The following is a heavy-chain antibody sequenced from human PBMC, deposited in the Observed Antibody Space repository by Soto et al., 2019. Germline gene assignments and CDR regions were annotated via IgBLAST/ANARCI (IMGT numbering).Heavy chain of an antibody. CDR2: TGGTASST. CDR1: GFTFTSYA. V-gene: IGHV3-23*01. Sequence: GGSLRLSCAASGFTFTSYAMGWVRQAPGKGLEWVAATGGTASSTYYADSVKGRFTISRDNSKNTLYLQMNSLRAEDTAVYYCAKVRVSSTYGALDIWGQGTMVTVSS. CDR3: AKVRVSSTYGALDI. J-gene: IGHJ3*02. D-gene: IGHD3-10*01.